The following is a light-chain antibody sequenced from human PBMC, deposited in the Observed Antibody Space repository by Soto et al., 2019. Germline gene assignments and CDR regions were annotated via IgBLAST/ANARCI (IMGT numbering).Light chain of an antibody. V-gene: IGKV3-11*01. CDR2: DAS. CDR3: QQRSNWQIT. Sequence: EILFTQSPAPPFLSSGGKTTPSCRAGQSVSSYLAWYQQKPGQAPRLLIYDASNRATGIPARFSGSGSGTDFTLTISSLEPEDFAVYYCQQRSNWQITFGQGTRLGIK. J-gene: IGKJ5*01. CDR1: QSVSSY.